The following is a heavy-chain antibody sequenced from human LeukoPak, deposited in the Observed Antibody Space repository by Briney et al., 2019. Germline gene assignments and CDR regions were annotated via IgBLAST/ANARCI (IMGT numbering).Heavy chain of an antibody. CDR2: INPSGGSA. V-gene: IGHV1-46*01. D-gene: IGHD3-22*01. Sequence: ASVKVSCKASGYTFTGYYMHWVRQAPGQGLEWMGIINPSGGSASYAQKFQGRVTMTRDTSTSTVYMELSSLRSEDTAVYYCARDFPNDSSGYYFDYWGQGTLVTVSS. CDR1: GYTFTGYY. J-gene: IGHJ4*02. CDR3: ARDFPNDSSGYYFDY.